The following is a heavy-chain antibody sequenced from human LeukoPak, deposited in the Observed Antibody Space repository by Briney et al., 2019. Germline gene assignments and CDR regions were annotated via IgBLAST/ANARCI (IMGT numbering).Heavy chain of an antibody. D-gene: IGHD3-22*01. V-gene: IGHV4-30-2*01. Sequence: KTSETLSLTCAVSGGSISSGGYSWSWIRQPPGKGLEWIGYIYHSGSTYYNPSLKSRVTISVDRSKNQFSLKLSSVTAADTAVYYCARVYSYDSSGYGFDLWGRGTLVTVSS. CDR1: GGSISSGGYS. CDR2: IYHSGST. J-gene: IGHJ2*01. CDR3: ARVYSYDSSGYGFDL.